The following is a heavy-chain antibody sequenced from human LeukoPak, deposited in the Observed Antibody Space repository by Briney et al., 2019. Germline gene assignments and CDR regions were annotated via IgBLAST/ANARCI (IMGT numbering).Heavy chain of an antibody. CDR3: ARGYYDFWSGYHTFDY. Sequence: GASVKVSCKASGYTFTGYYMHWVRQAPGQGLEWMGWFNPNSGGTNYAQKFQGRVTMTRDTSISTAYMELSRLRSDDTAVYYCARGYYDFWSGYHTFDYWGQGTLVTVSS. D-gene: IGHD3-3*01. CDR1: GYTFTGYY. CDR2: FNPNSGGT. V-gene: IGHV1-2*02. J-gene: IGHJ4*02.